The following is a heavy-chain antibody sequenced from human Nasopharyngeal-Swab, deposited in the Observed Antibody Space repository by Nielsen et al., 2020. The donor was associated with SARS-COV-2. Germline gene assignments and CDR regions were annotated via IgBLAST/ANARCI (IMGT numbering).Heavy chain of an antibody. CDR3: ARVGPSSDYFDY. V-gene: IGHV4-39*01. CDR2: IYYSGST. CDR1: GGSISSSSYY. D-gene: IGHD6-6*01. Sequence: GSLRLSCTVSGGSISSSSYYWGWIRQPPGKGLEWIGSIYYSGSTYYNPSLKSRVTISVDMSKNQFSLKLSSVTAADTAVYYCARVGPSSDYFDYWGQGTLVTVSS. J-gene: IGHJ4*02.